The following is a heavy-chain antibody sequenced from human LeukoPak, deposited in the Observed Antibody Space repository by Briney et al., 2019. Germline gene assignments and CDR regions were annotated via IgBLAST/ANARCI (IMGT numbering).Heavy chain of an antibody. J-gene: IGHJ4*02. Sequence: SETLSLTCTVSGGSISSSSYYWGWIRQPPGKGLEWIGSIYYSGSTYYNPSLKSRVTISVDTYKNQFSLKLSSVTAADTAVYYCARLRYYDSSGPFDYWGQGTLVTVSS. D-gene: IGHD3-22*01. V-gene: IGHV4-39*01. CDR3: ARLRYYDSSGPFDY. CDR2: IYYSGST. CDR1: GGSISSSSYY.